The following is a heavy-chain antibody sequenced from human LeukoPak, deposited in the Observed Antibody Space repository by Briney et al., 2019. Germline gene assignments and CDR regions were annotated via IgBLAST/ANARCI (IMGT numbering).Heavy chain of an antibody. Sequence: ASVKVSCKASGYTFTSCYMHWVRQAPGQGLEWMGIINPSGGSTSYAQKFQGRVTMTRDTSTSTVYMELSSLRSEDTAEYYCARDRYYYGSGIRAQAIDYWGQGTLVTVSS. CDR1: GYTFTSCY. D-gene: IGHD3-10*01. J-gene: IGHJ4*02. CDR2: INPSGGST. V-gene: IGHV1-46*01. CDR3: ARDRYYYGSGIRAQAIDY.